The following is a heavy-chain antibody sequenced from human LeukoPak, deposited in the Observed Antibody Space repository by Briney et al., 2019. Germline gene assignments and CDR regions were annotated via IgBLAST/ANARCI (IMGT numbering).Heavy chain of an antibody. J-gene: IGHJ5*02. D-gene: IGHD1-7*01. Sequence: ASVKVSCKASGYTVTTYGISWVRQAPGQGLEWLGWISAYNGNTNSAQKFQGRVTMTTDTSASTAYMELRSLRSDDTAVYYCARDRVTGTTRLFDPWGQGTLVTVSS. V-gene: IGHV1-18*01. CDR2: ISAYNGNT. CDR1: GYTVTTYG. CDR3: ARDRVTGTTRLFDP.